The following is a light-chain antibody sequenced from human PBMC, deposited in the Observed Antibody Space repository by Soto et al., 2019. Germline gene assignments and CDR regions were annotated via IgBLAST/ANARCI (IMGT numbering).Light chain of an antibody. V-gene: IGKV1-5*01. Sequence: DLQMTQSPSTLSASVGARVTITCRASHSISSWLAWYQQKPGKAPNLLIYAASTLESGVPSRFSGSGSGTESTLTISSLQPDYFATDYCQQYNSYWTFGQGTKVDNK. J-gene: IGKJ1*01. CDR2: AAS. CDR3: QQYNSYWT. CDR1: HSISSW.